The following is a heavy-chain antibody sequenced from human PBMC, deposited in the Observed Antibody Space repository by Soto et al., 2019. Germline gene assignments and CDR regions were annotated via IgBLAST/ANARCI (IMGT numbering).Heavy chain of an antibody. CDR1: GDSISSGVYY. D-gene: IGHD2-21*02. CDR2: IYHSGNT. CDR3: ASGDWGSRRSFAL. J-gene: IGHJ2*01. V-gene: IGHV4-31*03. Sequence: QVQLQESGPGLVKPSQTLSLTCTVSGDSISSGVYYWSWIRQHPEKGLEWIAYIYHSGNTYYNPSLRSRITISVESSKMQFSLRMTSMTAADTAMYLCASGDWGSRRSFALWGRGALVTVSS.